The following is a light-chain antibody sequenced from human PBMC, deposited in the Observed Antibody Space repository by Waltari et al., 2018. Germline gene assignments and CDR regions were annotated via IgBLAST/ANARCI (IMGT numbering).Light chain of an antibody. Sequence: QLVLTQPPSASASLGASVKLTCTLSSGHSDYAIAWHQQQPRKGPRYLMRVNSDASHKKGDGIPDRFSGASSGAERFLTISSLQSEDEADYYCQTWGFGIEVFGGGTKLTVL. V-gene: IGLV4-69*01. CDR2: VNSDASH. CDR1: SGHSDYA. J-gene: IGLJ3*02. CDR3: QTWGFGIEV.